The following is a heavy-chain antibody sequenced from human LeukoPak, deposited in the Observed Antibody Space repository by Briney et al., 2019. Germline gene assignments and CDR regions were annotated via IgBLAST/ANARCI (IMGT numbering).Heavy chain of an antibody. CDR2: MNPNSGNT. D-gene: IGHD5-18*01. Sequence: ASVKVSCKASGYTFTSYDSNWVRQATGQGLEWMGRMNPNSGNTGYAQKFQGRVTMTRNTSISTAYMELSSLRSGDTAVYYCARERGGSGYSYGGLDYWGQGTLVTVSS. CDR3: ARERGGSGYSYGGLDY. CDR1: GYTFTSYD. J-gene: IGHJ4*02. V-gene: IGHV1-8*01.